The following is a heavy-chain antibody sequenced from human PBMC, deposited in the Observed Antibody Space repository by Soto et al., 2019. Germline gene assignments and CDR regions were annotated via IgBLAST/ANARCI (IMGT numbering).Heavy chain of an antibody. D-gene: IGHD2-15*01. J-gene: IGHJ4*02. CDR2: VSVYNDDT. V-gene: IGHV1-18*01. CDR3: ARTCRSGGSCYHEY. CDR1: GYTFSSFG. Sequence: ASVKVSCKASGYTFSSFGINWVRQAPGQGLEWVGWVSVYNDDTKYAQNFQGRVTLTTDTSTSTTYMEVGSLRSDDTAVYYCARTCRSGGSCYHEYWGEGTLVTVSS.